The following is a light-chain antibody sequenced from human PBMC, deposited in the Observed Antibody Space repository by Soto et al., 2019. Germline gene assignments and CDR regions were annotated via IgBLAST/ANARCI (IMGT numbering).Light chain of an antibody. V-gene: IGLV4-69*01. CDR3: ESWGADSVI. CDR1: SGHSSYA. Sequence: QPVLTQSPSASAALGPSVKLTCTLSSGHSSYAIAWHQQQPEKGPRFLMKLNSDGSHTKGAGISDRFSGSSSGAQRYLAISGLQSEDEADYYCESWGADSVIFGGGTKLTVL. CDR2: LNSDGSH. J-gene: IGLJ2*01.